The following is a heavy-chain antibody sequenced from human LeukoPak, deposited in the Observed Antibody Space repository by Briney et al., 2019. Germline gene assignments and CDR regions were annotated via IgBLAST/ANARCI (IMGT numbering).Heavy chain of an antibody. Sequence: PGGSLRLSCAASGFTFSSYWMSWVRQAQGKGLEWVANIKQDGSEKYYVDSVKGRFTISRDNAKNSLYLQMNSLRAEDTAVYYCARDGVDIIAAGNFDYWGQGTLVTVSS. CDR1: GFTFSSYW. V-gene: IGHV3-7*04. CDR2: IKQDGSEK. J-gene: IGHJ4*02. CDR3: ARDGVDIIAAGNFDY. D-gene: IGHD3-3*01.